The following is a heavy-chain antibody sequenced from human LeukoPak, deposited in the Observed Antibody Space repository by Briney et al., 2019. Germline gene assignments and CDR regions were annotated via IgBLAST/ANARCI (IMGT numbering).Heavy chain of an antibody. V-gene: IGHV4-4*07. Sequence: SETLSFTCTGSGVTISSYYWSWLRQPAGKGLVGIGRIYTSGSTYYNPSLKSRVTMSVATSKNQFSLKLSSVTAADTAVYYCARMKNSSGWYGVYAFDIWGQGTMVTVSS. CDR1: GVTISSYY. CDR2: IYTSGST. J-gene: IGHJ3*02. CDR3: ARMKNSSGWYGVYAFDI. D-gene: IGHD6-19*01.